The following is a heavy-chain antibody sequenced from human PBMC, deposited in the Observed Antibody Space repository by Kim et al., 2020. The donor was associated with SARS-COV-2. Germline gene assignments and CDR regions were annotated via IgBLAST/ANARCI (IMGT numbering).Heavy chain of an antibody. CDR3: ARDPSSSSWPLDY. CDR1: GYTFTGYY. CDR2: INPNSGGT. D-gene: IGHD6-13*01. V-gene: IGHV1-2*02. Sequence: ASVKVSCKASGYTFTGYYMHWVRQAPGQGLEWMGWINPNSGGTNYAQKFQGRVTMTRDTSISTAYMELSRLRSDDTAVYYCARDPSSSSWPLDYWGQGTLVTVSS. J-gene: IGHJ4*02.